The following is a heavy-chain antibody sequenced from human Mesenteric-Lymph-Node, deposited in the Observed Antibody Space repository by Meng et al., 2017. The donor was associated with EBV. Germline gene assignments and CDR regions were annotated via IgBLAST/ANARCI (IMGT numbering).Heavy chain of an antibody. CDR3: ARVTVTGGYYFDY. D-gene: IGHD4-17*01. CDR2: IYHSGRT. V-gene: IGHV4-4*02. Sequence: EAGPGRGKPVGALSLPCAVSGGSIRSSNWWSWVRQPPGKGLEWIGEIYHSGRTSYNPSLKSRVSLSVEKSKNHFSLNLSSVTAADTAVYYCARVTVTGGYYFDYWGQGSLVTVSS. CDR1: GGSIRSSNW. J-gene: IGHJ4*02.